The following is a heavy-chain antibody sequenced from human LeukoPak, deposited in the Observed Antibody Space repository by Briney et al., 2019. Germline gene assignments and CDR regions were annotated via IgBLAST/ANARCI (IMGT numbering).Heavy chain of an antibody. J-gene: IGHJ5*02. CDR2: IYPGDSDT. CDR3: ARSYQLLDGYNWFDP. V-gene: IGHV5-51*01. CDR1: GYRFTSYW. D-gene: IGHD2-2*01. Sequence: GVSLKISCKGSGYRFTSYWIGWARQMNGKGLEWMGIIYPGDSDTRYSPSFQGQVTISADKSISTAYLQWSSLKASDTAMYYCARSYQLLDGYNWFDPWGQGTLVTVSS.